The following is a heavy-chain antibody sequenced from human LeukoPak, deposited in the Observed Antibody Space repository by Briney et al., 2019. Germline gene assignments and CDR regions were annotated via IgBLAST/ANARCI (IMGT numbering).Heavy chain of an antibody. Sequence: SETLSLTCTVSGGSISSYYWSWLRQPPGKGLEWIGYIYYSGSTNYNPSLKSRVTISVDTSKNQFSLKLSSVTAADTAVYYCARAESGITIFGVAPAPDVWGKGTTVTVSS. J-gene: IGHJ6*04. CDR3: ARAESGITIFGVAPAPDV. D-gene: IGHD3-3*01. V-gene: IGHV4-59*01. CDR2: IYYSGST. CDR1: GGSISSYY.